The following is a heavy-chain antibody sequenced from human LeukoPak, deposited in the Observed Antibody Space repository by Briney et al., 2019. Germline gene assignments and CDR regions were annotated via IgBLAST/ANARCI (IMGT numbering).Heavy chain of an antibody. J-gene: IGHJ4*02. Sequence: KASETLSLTCAVSGGSFSGYYWTWIRQSPGTGLEWIGDISHNGRTKYNPSLESRVTISVDTSKNQFSLKMTSVTAADTGVYYCARGLQIAATGSLDYWGQGILVSVSS. D-gene: IGHD6-13*01. CDR1: GGSFSGYY. CDR3: ARGLQIAATGSLDY. CDR2: ISHNGRT. V-gene: IGHV4-34*01.